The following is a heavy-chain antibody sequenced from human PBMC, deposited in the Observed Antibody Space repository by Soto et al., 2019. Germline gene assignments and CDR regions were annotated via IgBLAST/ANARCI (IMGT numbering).Heavy chain of an antibody. J-gene: IGHJ4*01. Sequence: GASVKVSCKASGHTSTHNGISWVRRAPGQGLEWMGWININRGDVNHAPKFQGRVTLTTDTSTTTAYMELRSLRLDDTAVYFCAIADMNRGRVDYWGHGTLVTVS. V-gene: IGHV1-18*01. CDR1: GHTSTHNG. CDR2: ININRGDV. CDR3: AIADMNRGRVDY.